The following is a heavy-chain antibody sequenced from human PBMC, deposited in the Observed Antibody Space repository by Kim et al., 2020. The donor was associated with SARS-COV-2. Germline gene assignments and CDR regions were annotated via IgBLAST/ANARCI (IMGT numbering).Heavy chain of an antibody. J-gene: IGHJ3*02. CDR3: AKRASGDNPFDI. Sequence: NYAQKFQGRVTITADKSTSTAYMELSSLRSEDTAVYYCAKRASGDNPFDIWGQGTMVTVSS. D-gene: IGHD1-26*01. V-gene: IGHV1-69*02.